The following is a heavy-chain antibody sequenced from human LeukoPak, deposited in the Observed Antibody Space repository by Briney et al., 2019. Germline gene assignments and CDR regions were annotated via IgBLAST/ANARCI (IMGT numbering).Heavy chain of an antibody. CDR3: ARDRAGSGYDFSY. Sequence: SETLSLTCAVSGISTSTYYWSWIRQPPGKGLEWIGYIYYSGSTNYNPSLKSRVTISVDTSKNQFSLKLSSVTAADTAVYYCARDRAGSGYDFSYWGQGTLVTVSS. J-gene: IGHJ4*02. D-gene: IGHD5-12*01. CDR2: IYYSGST. CDR1: GISTSTYY. V-gene: IGHV4-59*01.